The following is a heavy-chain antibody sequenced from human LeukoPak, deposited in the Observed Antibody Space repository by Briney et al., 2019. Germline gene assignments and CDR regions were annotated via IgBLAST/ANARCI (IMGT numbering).Heavy chain of an antibody. CDR2: IGGTTRDT. CDR1: EFTFSTFS. Sequence: PGGSLRLSCAASEFTFSTFSMNWVRQAPGKGLEWLSYIGGTTRDTYYADSVKGRFTISRDNAMNSVYPQMNSLRAEDTAVYYCARDFRYSFDYWGQGTLVTVPS. CDR3: ARDFRYSFDY. V-gene: IGHV3-48*01. J-gene: IGHJ4*02. D-gene: IGHD1-26*01.